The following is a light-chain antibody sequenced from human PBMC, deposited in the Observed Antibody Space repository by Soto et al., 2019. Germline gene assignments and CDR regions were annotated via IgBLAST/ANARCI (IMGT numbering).Light chain of an antibody. CDR2: LNSDGSH. CDR1: SGQSSYA. V-gene: IGLV4-69*01. Sequence: QSVLTQSPSASASLGASVKLTCTLSSGQSSYAIAWHQQQPEKGPRYLMKLNSDGSHSKGDGIPDRFSGSSSGAERYLTISSLQSEDEADYYCQTWGSGIPVVFGGGTKLTVL. J-gene: IGLJ2*01. CDR3: QTWGSGIPVV.